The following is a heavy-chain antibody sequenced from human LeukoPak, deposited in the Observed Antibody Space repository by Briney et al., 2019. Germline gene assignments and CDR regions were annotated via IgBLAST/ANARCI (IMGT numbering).Heavy chain of an antibody. D-gene: IGHD3-10*01. Sequence: GASVKVSCKASGYTFTGYYMHWVRQAPGQGLEWMGWINPNSGGTNYAQKFQGRVTMTRDTSISTAYMELSRLRSDDTAVCYCARVGHHMVRGVTPFDYWGQGTLVTVSS. CDR1: GYTFTGYY. CDR3: ARVGHHMVRGVTPFDY. V-gene: IGHV1-2*02. CDR2: INPNSGGT. J-gene: IGHJ4*02.